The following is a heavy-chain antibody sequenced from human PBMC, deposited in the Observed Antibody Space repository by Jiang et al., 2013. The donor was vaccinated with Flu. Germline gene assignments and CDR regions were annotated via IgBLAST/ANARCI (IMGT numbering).Heavy chain of an antibody. CDR3: VVAGGGYCSIASCFTASHMDV. CDR2: IIPVHEKP. CDR1: GGTFSNYA. Sequence: SGAEVKKPGSSVKVSCKATGGTFSNYAFSWVRQAPGQGLEWMGGIIPVHEKPDYAQKFQGRVNIIADKSTSIVYMELSSLRSDDTAVYYCVVAGGGYCSIASCFTASHMDVWGQGTAVSV. J-gene: IGHJ6*02. D-gene: IGHD2-2*02. V-gene: IGHV1-69*04.